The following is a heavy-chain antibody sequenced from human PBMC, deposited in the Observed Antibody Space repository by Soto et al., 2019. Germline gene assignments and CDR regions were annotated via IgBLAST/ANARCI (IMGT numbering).Heavy chain of an antibody. J-gene: IGHJ5*02. CDR1: GGTFSSYA. V-gene: IGHV1-69*13. D-gene: IGHD3-3*01. Sequence: GASVKVSCKASGGTFSSYAISWVRQAPGQGLEWMGGIIPIFGTANYAQKFQGRVTITADESTSTAYMELSSLRSEDTAVYYCARWGTHYDFGFDPWGQGTLVTVSS. CDR2: IIPIFGTA. CDR3: ARWGTHYDFGFDP.